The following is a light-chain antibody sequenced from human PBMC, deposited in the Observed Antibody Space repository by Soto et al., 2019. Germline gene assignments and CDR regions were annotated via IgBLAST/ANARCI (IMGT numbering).Light chain of an antibody. CDR2: DAS. J-gene: IGKJ3*01. CDR3: QRYTAFSPWT. V-gene: IGKV1-5*01. CDR1: QNINKW. Sequence: DIQMTQSPSTLSASVGDRVTITCRASQNINKWLAWYQQKPGKVPKLLIYDASILESGVPSRFSGSGSGTEFTLTISSLQPGDFATYYCQRYTAFSPWTFGPGTKVDFK.